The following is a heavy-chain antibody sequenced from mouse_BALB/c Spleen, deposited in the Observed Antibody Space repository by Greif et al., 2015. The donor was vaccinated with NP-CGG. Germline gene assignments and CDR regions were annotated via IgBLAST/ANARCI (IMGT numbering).Heavy chain of an antibody. CDR1: GYTFTSYY. V-gene: IGHV1S81*02. CDR3: TRSWDSYFDY. J-gene: IGHJ2*01. D-gene: IGHD3-3*01. Sequence: VQLQQSGAALVKPGASVKLSCNASGYTFTSYYMYWVKQRPGQGLEWIGEINPSNGGTNFNEKFKSKATLTVDKSSSTAYMQLSSLTSEDSAVYYCTRSWDSYFDYWGQGTTLTVSS. CDR2: INPSNGGT.